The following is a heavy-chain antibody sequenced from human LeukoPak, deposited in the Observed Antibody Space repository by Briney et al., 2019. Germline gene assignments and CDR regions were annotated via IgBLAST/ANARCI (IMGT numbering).Heavy chain of an antibody. Sequence: GGSLRLSCAASGFTFSSYGMHWVRQAPGKGLEWVAFIRYDGGNKYYADSVKGRFTISRDNSKNTLYLQMNSLRAEDTAVYYCAKDRVYGGNSFDYWGQGTLVTVSS. D-gene: IGHD4-23*01. V-gene: IGHV3-30*02. CDR2: IRYDGGNK. CDR1: GFTFSSYG. CDR3: AKDRVYGGNSFDY. J-gene: IGHJ4*02.